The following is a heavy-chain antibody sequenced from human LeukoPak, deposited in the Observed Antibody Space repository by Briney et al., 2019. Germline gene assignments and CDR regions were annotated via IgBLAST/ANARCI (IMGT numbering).Heavy chain of an antibody. J-gene: IGHJ4*02. D-gene: IGHD2-2*01. CDR2: ISWNGGSI. CDR1: GYTFSSYT. V-gene: IGHV3-9*01. CDR3: AKDRKYQLRSTYYFDS. Sequence: GGSLRLSCAGSGYTFSSYTMNWVRQAPGKGLEWVSGISWNGGSIVYADSVKGRFTISRDNAKNSLYLQMNSLRVEDSALYYCAKDRKYQLRSTYYFDSWGQGTLITVSS.